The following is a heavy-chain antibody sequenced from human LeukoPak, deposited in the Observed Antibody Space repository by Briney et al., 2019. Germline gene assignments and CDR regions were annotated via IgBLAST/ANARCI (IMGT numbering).Heavy chain of an antibody. V-gene: IGHV3-66*01. CDR1: GFNVSSNY. D-gene: IGHD3-22*01. CDR3: AREESSGYSPYDY. J-gene: IGHJ4*02. Sequence: GGSLRLSFAASGFNVSSNYMSWVRQAPGKGLEWVSLIYSGGSTYYADSVKGRFTISRDNSKNTLYLQMNSLRAEDTAVYYCAREESSGYSPYDYWGQGTLVTVSS. CDR2: IYSGGST.